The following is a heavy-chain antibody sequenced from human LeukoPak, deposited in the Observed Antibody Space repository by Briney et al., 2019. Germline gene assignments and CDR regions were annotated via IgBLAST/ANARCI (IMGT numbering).Heavy chain of an antibody. D-gene: IGHD5-12*01. Sequence: GGSLRLSCAASGFTFSSYWMSWVRQAPGKGLEWVANIKQDGSEKYYVDSVKGRFTISRDNAKNSLYLQMNSLRAEDTAVYYCAREWRSYSGYEGDYLDYWGQGTLVTVSS. CDR1: GFTFSSYW. V-gene: IGHV3-7*01. CDR2: IKQDGSEK. CDR3: AREWRSYSGYEGDYLDY. J-gene: IGHJ4*02.